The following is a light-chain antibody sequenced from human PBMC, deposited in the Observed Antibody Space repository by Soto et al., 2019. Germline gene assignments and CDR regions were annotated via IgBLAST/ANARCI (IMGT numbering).Light chain of an antibody. CDR3: QQSYSTPLT. CDR2: AAS. V-gene: IGKV1-39*01. Sequence: DIQMTQSPSSLSASVGDRVTITCRASQTITSFLNWYQQKPGEAPKALIYAASNLQSGVPSRFRGSGSGTDVTLTISSLQPEDSATYYCQQSYSTPLTFGGGTKVEIK. CDR1: QTITSF. J-gene: IGKJ4*01.